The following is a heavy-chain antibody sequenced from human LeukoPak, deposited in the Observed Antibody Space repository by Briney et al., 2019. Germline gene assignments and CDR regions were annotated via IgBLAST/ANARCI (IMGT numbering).Heavy chain of an antibody. CDR3: ARGSVIRGVIYYYYGMDV. CDR2: IYYSGST. D-gene: IGHD3-10*01. CDR1: GGSISSGGYY. J-gene: IGHJ6*02. V-gene: IGHV4-61*08. Sequence: SETLSLTCTVSGGSISSGGYYWSWIRQHPGKGLEWIGYIYYSGSTNSNPSLKSRVTISIDTSKNQVSLKLSSVTAADTAVYYCARGSVIRGVIYYYYGMDVWGQGTTVTVSS.